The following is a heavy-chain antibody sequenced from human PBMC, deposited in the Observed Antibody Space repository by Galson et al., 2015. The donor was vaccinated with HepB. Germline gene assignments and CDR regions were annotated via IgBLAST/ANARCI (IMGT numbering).Heavy chain of an antibody. D-gene: IGHD5-12*01. Sequence: SLRLSCAASGFTFSSYGMHWVRQAPGNGLEWLAVIWYDSSNKYYADSVKGRFTISRDNPKHTLYLEMNSLRAEDTAVYYCARDQGGYDYREYWGRGTLVTVSS. CDR2: IWYDSSNK. CDR3: ARDQGGYDYREY. V-gene: IGHV3-33*01. J-gene: IGHJ4*02. CDR1: GFTFSSYG.